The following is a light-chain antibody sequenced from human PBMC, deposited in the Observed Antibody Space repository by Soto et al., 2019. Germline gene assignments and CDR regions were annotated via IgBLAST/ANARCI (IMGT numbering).Light chain of an antibody. Sequence: QSVLTQPRSVSGSPGQSVTISCTGTSSDVGGYNYVSWYQQHPGKAPKLMIYEVSNRPSGVSNRFSGSKSGNTASLTISGRQAEDEADYYCSSYTSSSTLVFGGGTKLTVL. CDR1: SSDVGGYNY. J-gene: IGLJ2*01. V-gene: IGLV2-14*01. CDR3: SSYTSSSTLV. CDR2: EVS.